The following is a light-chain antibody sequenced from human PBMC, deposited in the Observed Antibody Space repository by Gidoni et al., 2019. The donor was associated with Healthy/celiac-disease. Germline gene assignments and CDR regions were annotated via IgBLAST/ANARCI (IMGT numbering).Light chain of an antibody. CDR3: QQYNNWPGT. Sequence: EIVMTQSPATLSVSPGERATLSCRASQSVSSNLAWYQQKPGQAPRLLIDGASTRATGIPARCSGSGSGTEFTLTISSLQSEDFAVYYCQQYNNWPGTFGQGTKVEIK. V-gene: IGKV3-15*01. CDR1: QSVSSN. CDR2: GAS. J-gene: IGKJ1*01.